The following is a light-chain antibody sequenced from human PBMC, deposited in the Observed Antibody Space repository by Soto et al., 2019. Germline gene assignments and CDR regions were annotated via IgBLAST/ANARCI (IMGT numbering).Light chain of an antibody. Sequence: EIVLTQSPGTLSLSPGERATLSCRASQSVSSSYLAWYQQKPGQAPRLLIYGASTRATGIPARFSGSGSGTEFTLSISSLQSEDFGVFFCHHYGRSPIFTFGPGTKVDIK. V-gene: IGKV3-20*01. CDR3: HHYGRSPIFT. CDR1: QSVSSSY. J-gene: IGKJ3*01. CDR2: GAS.